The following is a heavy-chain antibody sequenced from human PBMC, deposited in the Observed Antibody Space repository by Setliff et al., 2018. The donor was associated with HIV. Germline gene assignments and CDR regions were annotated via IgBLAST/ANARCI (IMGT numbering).Heavy chain of an antibody. CDR2: FYHSGGT. CDR1: GYSISSGYY. V-gene: IGHV4-38-2*01. D-gene: IGHD1-1*01. J-gene: IGHJ4*02. CDR3: ARRGWNAYKAFDY. Sequence: SETLSLTCAVSGYSISSGYYWGWVRQPPEKGLEWIGSFYHSGGTYYNPSLKSRVTISVDTAKNHFSLNLTSVTAADTAVYYCARRGWNAYKAFDYWGQGTLVTVSS.